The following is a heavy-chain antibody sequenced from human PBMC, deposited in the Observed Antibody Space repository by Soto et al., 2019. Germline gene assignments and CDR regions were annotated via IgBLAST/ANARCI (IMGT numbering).Heavy chain of an antibody. J-gene: IGHJ6*02. Sequence: PGGSLRLSCAASGFTFSSYAMHWVRQAPGKGLEWVAVISYDGSNKYYADSVKGRFTISRDNSKNTLYLQMISLRAEDTAVYYCARNPFGESFLWFGELFFYYGMDVWGQGT. V-gene: IGHV3-30-3*01. CDR3: ARNPFGESFLWFGELFFYYGMDV. CDR2: ISYDGSNK. CDR1: GFTFSSYA. D-gene: IGHD3-10*01.